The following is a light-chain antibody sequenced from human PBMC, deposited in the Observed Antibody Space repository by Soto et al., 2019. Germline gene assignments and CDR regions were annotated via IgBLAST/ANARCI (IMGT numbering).Light chain of an antibody. V-gene: IGKV3-20*01. CDR3: QRYGSSPLIT. J-gene: IGKJ5*01. Sequence: ETVLTQSPGTLYFSPGERATLSCRASQRISTNLAWYQQRPGQAPRLLIYGTSSRATGIPDRFSGSGSGTDFTLTISRLEPEDFAVYFCQRYGSSPLITFGQGTRLEIK. CDR2: GTS. CDR1: QRISTN.